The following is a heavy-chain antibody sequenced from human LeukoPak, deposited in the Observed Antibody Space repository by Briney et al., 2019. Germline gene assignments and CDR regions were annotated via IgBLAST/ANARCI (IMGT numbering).Heavy chain of an antibody. CDR2: INQDGSEK. CDR1: GFTFTTYW. J-gene: IGHJ4*02. D-gene: IGHD2-8*01. Sequence: GGSLRLSCTASGFTFTTYWMSRVRQAPGKGLEWVANINQDGSEKYYVDSVKGRFTISRDNPKNSQYLQMNSLRVEDTAVYYCARGRFCTSGSCYLDYWGQGTLVTVSS. CDR3: ARGRFCTSGSCYLDY. V-gene: IGHV3-7*04.